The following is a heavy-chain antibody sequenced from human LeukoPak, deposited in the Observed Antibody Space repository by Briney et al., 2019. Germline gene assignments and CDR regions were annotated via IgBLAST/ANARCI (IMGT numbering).Heavy chain of an antibody. D-gene: IGHD6-13*01. CDR2: IRSSGSTI. J-gene: IGHJ4*02. CDR3: ARIDSSSWYVDY. CDR1: GFTFSDYY. Sequence: PGGSLRLSCAASGFTFSDYYMSWIRQAPGKGLEWVSYIRSSGSTIYYADSVKGRFTISRDNAKNSLYLQMNSLRAEDTAVYYCARIDSSSWYVDYWGQGTLVTVSS. V-gene: IGHV3-11*01.